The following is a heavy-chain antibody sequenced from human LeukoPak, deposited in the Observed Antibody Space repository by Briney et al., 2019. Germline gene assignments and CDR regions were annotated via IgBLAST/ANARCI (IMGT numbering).Heavy chain of an antibody. CDR2: ISHDGSIQ. J-gene: IGHJ5*02. D-gene: IGHD6-19*01. CDR1: GFTISIHG. Sequence: GTSLRLSRVVSGFTISIHGMHWVRQAPGKGLEWVAMISHDGSIQHYGDSVKGRFTISRDNSKNTLYLQMNSLRDEDTAVYHCAKDWGSSGWYNWFDPWGQGTLVTVSS. V-gene: IGHV3-30*18. CDR3: AKDWGSSGWYNWFDP.